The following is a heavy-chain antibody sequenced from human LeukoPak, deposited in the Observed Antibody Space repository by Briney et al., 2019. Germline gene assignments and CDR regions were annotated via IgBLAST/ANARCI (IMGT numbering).Heavy chain of an antibody. CDR3: AREGSSGWRYYFDY. CDR2: IIPIFGTA. J-gene: IGHJ4*02. V-gene: IGHV1-69*13. D-gene: IGHD6-19*01. Sequence: ASVKVSCKASGGTFSSYAISWVRQAPGQGLEWMGGIIPIFGTANYAQKFQGRVTITADESTSTAYMELSSPRSEDTAVYYCAREGSSGWRYYFDYWGQGTLVTVSS. CDR1: GGTFSSYA.